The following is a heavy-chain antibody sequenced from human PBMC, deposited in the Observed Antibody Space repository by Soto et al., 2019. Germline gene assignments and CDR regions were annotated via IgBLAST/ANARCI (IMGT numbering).Heavy chain of an antibody. V-gene: IGHV1-46*01. D-gene: IGHD5-12*01. Sequence: WASVKVSCKASGYTFTSYYMHWVRQAPGQGLEWMGIINPSGGSTSYAQKFQGRVTMTRDTSTSTVYMELSSLRSEDTAVYYCARELFGVSGYDRGFGMEVWGQGTTGTVSS. CDR3: ARELFGVSGYDRGFGMEV. CDR2: INPSGGST. CDR1: GYTFTSYY. J-gene: IGHJ6*01.